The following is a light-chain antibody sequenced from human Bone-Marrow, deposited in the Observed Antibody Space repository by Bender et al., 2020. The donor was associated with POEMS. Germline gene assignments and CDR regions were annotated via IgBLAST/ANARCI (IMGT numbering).Light chain of an antibody. Sequence: QNVLTQSPSASASLGASVNLTCTLSSGHRYYTIAWHQQQPEKGPRFLMKLKGDGSLTKGDGIPDRFSGSSSGAERYLTISSLQSEDEADYYCQTWGTGIWVFGGGTKLTVL. CDR3: QTWGTGIWV. V-gene: IGLV4-69*01. J-gene: IGLJ3*02. CDR2: LKGDGSL. CDR1: SGHRYYT.